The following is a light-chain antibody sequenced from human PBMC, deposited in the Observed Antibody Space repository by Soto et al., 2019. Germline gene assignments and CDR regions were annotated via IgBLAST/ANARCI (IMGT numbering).Light chain of an antibody. V-gene: IGKV1-33*01. CDR1: QDITNY. CDR3: QQFDSVPCT. J-gene: IGKJ2*02. CDR2: DAS. Sequence: IQMTHSPSSLSASVGDRVTITCQASQDITNYLIWYQQKPGKAPKLLIYDASSLGTGVSSRFSGSWSGTHVTLTISSHQPEDIATYYCQQFDSVPCTFGQGTKLEIK.